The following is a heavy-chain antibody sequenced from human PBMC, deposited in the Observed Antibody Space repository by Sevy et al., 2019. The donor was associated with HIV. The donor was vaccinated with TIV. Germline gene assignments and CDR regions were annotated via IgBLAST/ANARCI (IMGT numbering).Heavy chain of an antibody. V-gene: IGHV3-30-3*01. J-gene: IGHJ6*02. Sequence: GGSPRLSCAASGFALSNYYVMHWVRQAPGKGLEWVALISYDGSDKYYADSVKGRFTISRDNFKNTLYLQMNSLTTEDTAVYYCARPRANYVDHYFFYAMDVWGQGTTVTVSS. D-gene: IGHD4-17*01. CDR2: ISYDGSDK. CDR1: GFALSNYY. CDR3: ARPRANYVDHYFFYAMDV.